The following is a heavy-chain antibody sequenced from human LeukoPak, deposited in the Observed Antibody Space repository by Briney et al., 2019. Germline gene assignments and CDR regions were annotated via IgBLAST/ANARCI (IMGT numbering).Heavy chain of an antibody. CDR2: ISTYNGNT. CDR1: GYTFTSYG. J-gene: IGHJ4*02. D-gene: IGHD2-2*01. V-gene: IGHV1-18*01. Sequence: VASVKVSCKASGYTFTSYGISWVRQAPGQGLEWMGWISTYNGNTNYAQKLQGRVTMTTDTSTSTAYMELRSLRSDDTAVYYCARGSPVAYCSSTSCYPDYWGQGTLVTVSS. CDR3: ARGSPVAYCSSTSCYPDY.